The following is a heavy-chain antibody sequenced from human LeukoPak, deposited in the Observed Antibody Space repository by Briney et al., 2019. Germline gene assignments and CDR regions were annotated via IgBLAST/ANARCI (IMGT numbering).Heavy chain of an antibody. Sequence: GGSLRLSCAASGFTFSSYSMNWVRQAPGKGLEWVSSISSSSSYIYYADSVKGRFTISRDNAKNSLYLQMISLRAEDTAVYYCARDRDGHSSGCAFDIWGQGTMVTVSS. D-gene: IGHD6-19*01. J-gene: IGHJ3*02. CDR2: ISSSSSYI. V-gene: IGHV3-21*01. CDR1: GFTFSSYS. CDR3: ARDRDGHSSGCAFDI.